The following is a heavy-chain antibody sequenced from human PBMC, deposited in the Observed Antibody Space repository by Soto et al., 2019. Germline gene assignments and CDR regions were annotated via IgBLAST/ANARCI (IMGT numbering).Heavy chain of an antibody. CDR1: GGSISSGGYY. V-gene: IGHV4-30-2*05. CDR3: ARVGYDSSGYFNWFDP. CDR2: IYYSGST. J-gene: IGHJ5*02. D-gene: IGHD3-22*01. Sequence: SETLSLTCAVSGGSISSGGYYWSWIRQPPGKGLEWIGYIYYSGSTYYNPSLKSRVTISVDTSKNQFSLKLSSVTAADTAVYYCARVGYDSSGYFNWFDPWGQGTLVTVSS.